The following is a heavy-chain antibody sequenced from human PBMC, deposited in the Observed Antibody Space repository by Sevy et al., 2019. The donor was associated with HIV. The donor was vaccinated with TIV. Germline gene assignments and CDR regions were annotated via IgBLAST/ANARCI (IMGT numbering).Heavy chain of an antibody. Sequence: GGSLRLSCTTSGFLFSSYEMNWVRQAPGKGLEWVSSITSRDRDKYYSDSVKGRFTISRDNAKNSLFLQMNSLRVEDTAVYYCAKDRAVLVGDAFDLWGQGTMVTVSS. V-gene: IGHV3-48*03. CDR3: AKDRAVLVGDAFDL. J-gene: IGHJ3*01. CDR2: ITSRDRDK. D-gene: IGHD2-15*01. CDR1: GFLFSSYE.